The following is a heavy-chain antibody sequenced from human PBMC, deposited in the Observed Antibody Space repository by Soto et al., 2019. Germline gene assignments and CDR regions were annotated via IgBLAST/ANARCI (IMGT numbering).Heavy chain of an antibody. CDR2: ISSSSSDT. J-gene: IGHJ4*02. V-gene: IGHV3-11*06. CDR3: AREYDFWSGYLSGHFDY. Sequence: QVQLVESGGGLVKPGGSLRLSCAASGFTFSDYFLTWIRQAPGQGLEWVSYISSSSSDTNYADSVKGRFTISRDNAKNSLFLQMNNLRVDDTAVYYCAREYDFWSGYLSGHFDYWGQGTLVTVSS. CDR1: GFTFSDYF. D-gene: IGHD3-3*01.